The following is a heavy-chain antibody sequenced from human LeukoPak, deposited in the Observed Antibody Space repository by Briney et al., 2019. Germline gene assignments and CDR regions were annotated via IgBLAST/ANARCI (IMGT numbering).Heavy chain of an antibody. Sequence: SETLSLTCTVSGGSISSYYWSWIRQPAGKGLEWIGRIYTSGSTNYNPSLKSRVTMSVDTSKNQFSLKLSSVTAADTAVYYCARQGPRFGEYYFDYWGQGTLVTVSS. V-gene: IGHV4-4*07. CDR3: ARQGPRFGEYYFDY. CDR2: IYTSGST. J-gene: IGHJ4*02. D-gene: IGHD3-10*02. CDR1: GGSISSYY.